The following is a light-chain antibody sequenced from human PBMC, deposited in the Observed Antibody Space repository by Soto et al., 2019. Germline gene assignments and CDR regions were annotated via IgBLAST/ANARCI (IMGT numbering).Light chain of an antibody. J-gene: IGKJ2*01. CDR2: WAS. Sequence: DIVMAQSPDSLAVSLGERATINCKSSQSVLYSSNNNNYLAWYQQKPGQPPKLLIYWASTRESGVPDRLSGSGSGTDFTLTINSLQAEDVAVYYCQQYYNTPYTFGQGTKLEIK. CDR3: QQYYNTPYT. CDR1: QSVLYSSNNNNY. V-gene: IGKV4-1*01.